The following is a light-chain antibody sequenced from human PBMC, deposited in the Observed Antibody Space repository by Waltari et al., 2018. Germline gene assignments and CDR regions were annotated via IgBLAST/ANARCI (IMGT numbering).Light chain of an antibody. Sequence: QSALTQPRSVSGSPGQSVTISCTGTSRDVGGYNFLSCYQHLPGKAPKLIIYDVSERPKGRHDRFPGSKTGNTAALTISGLKAEEEADYYCCSYAGSHTLGVFGTGTKVTDL. J-gene: IGLJ1*01. CDR1: SRDVGGYNF. CDR2: DVS. CDR3: CSYAGSHTLGV. V-gene: IGLV2-11*01.